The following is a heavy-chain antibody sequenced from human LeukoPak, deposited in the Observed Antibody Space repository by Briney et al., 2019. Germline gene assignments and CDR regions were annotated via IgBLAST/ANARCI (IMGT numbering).Heavy chain of an antibody. CDR3: GRDWKLDY. V-gene: IGHV3-23*01. Sequence: GGSLRLSCAASGFTFSSYAMSWVRQAPGKGLEWVSAISDDGGDAKYADSVKGRFIISRDNSKKTLYLQMNSVRVEDTAIYYCGRDWKLDYWGQGTLVTVSS. J-gene: IGHJ4*02. D-gene: IGHD1-1*01. CDR1: GFTFSSYA. CDR2: ISDDGGDA.